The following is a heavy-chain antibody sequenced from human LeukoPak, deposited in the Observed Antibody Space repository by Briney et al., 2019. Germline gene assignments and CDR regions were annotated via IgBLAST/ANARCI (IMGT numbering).Heavy chain of an antibody. V-gene: IGHV1-18*01. Sequence: ASVKVSCKASGYTFTSYGISWVRQAPGQGLEWMGWISAYNGNTNYAQKLQGRVTMTTDTSTSTAYMELRSLRSDDTAVYYCASLGYCSSTSCYPDYWGQGTLVTVSS. CDR3: ASLGYCSSTSCYPDY. CDR2: ISAYNGNT. CDR1: GYTFTSYG. J-gene: IGHJ4*02. D-gene: IGHD2-2*01.